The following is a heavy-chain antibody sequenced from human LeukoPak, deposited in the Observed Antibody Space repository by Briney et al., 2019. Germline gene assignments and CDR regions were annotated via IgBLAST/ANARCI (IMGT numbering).Heavy chain of an antibody. V-gene: IGHV1-2*02. CDR3: ARDWGASTLVEY. J-gene: IGHJ4*02. CDR1: GYTFNDYY. CDR2: INPNTGGT. D-gene: IGHD2/OR15-2a*01. Sequence: ASVKVSCKASGYTFNDYYIHWVRQAPGQGLEWMGWINPNTGGTNYGQKFQGRVTMTRDTSISTAYMELSRLRSDDTAPYYCARDWGASTLVEYRGQGTLVTVSS.